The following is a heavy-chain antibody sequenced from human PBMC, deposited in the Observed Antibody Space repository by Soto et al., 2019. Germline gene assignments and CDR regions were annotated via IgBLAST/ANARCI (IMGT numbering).Heavy chain of an antibody. D-gene: IGHD3-10*01. V-gene: IGHV1-8*01. CDR1: GYTFTTYD. J-gene: IGHJ6*03. Sequence: QVQLVQSGAEVKKPGASVKVSCEASGYTFTTYDINWVRQATGQGLEWMGWMNSKSGNTGYAQKFQGRLTMTRDPSISTAYMELSSLTSDDAAIYFCARGFRARDHYYYMDVWGKGTTVTVSS. CDR2: MNSKSGNT. CDR3: ARGFRARDHYYYMDV.